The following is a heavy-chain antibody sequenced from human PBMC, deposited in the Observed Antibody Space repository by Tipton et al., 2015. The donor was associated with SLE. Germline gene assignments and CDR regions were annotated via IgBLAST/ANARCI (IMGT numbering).Heavy chain of an antibody. D-gene: IGHD6-19*01. J-gene: IGHJ3*02. CDR2: IYCSGST. CDR1: GDSISSFH. CDR3: ARHDGQWDAFDI. Sequence: TLSLTCTVSGDSISSFHWSWIRQPPGKGLEWIGYIYCSGSTNYNPSLKSRVTISVDTSKNHFSLKLSSVTAADTAVYYCARHDGQWDAFDIWGQGTVVTVSS. V-gene: IGHV4-59*08.